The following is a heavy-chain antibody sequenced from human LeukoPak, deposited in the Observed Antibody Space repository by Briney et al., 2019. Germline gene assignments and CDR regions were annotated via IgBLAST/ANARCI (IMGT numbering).Heavy chain of an antibody. Sequence: GASVKVSCKASGYTFTSYGISWVRQAPGQGLEWMGWISAYNGNTNYAQKFQGRVTMTRDTSISTAYMELSRLRSDDTAVYYCARSHPLYYDFWSGYPSRGDYWGQGTLVTVSS. V-gene: IGHV1-18*01. CDR3: ARSHPLYYDFWSGYPSRGDY. CDR2: ISAYNGNT. J-gene: IGHJ4*02. D-gene: IGHD3-3*01. CDR1: GYTFTSYG.